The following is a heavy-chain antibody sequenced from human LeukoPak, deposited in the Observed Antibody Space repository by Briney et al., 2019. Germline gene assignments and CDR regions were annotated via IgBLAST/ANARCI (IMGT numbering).Heavy chain of an antibody. Sequence: SETLSLTCTVSGGSISSGDYYWSWIRQPPGKGLEWIGYIYYSGSTYYNPSLKSRVTISVDTSKNQFSLKLSSVTAADTAVYYCARDLYGDYVIDYWGQGTLVTVSS. CDR3: ARDLYGDYVIDY. D-gene: IGHD4-17*01. CDR2: IYYSGST. V-gene: IGHV4-30-4*01. J-gene: IGHJ4*02. CDR1: GGSISSGDYY.